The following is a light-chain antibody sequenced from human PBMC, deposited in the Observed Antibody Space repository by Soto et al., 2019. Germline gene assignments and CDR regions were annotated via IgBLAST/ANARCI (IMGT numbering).Light chain of an antibody. V-gene: IGKV1-9*01. CDR3: QQLNSYPLT. CDR2: AAS. Sequence: DSQLTQSPSFLSASVGDRVTITFRASQGISSYLAWYQQKPGTAPKLLIYAASTLQSGVPSRFSGSGSGTEFTLTISSLQPEDFATYYCQQLNSYPLTFGGGTKVEIK. J-gene: IGKJ4*01. CDR1: QGISSY.